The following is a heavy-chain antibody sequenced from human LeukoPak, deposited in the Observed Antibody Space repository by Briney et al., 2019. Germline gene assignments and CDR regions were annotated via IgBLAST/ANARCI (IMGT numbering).Heavy chain of an antibody. J-gene: IGHJ4*02. CDR2: ISSSGSTI. CDR1: GFTFSDYY. D-gene: IGHD3-3*01. Sequence: GGSLRLSCAASGFTFSDYYMSWIRQAPGKGLEWVSYISSSGSTIYYADSVKGRFTISRDNSKNTLYLQMNSLRAEDTAVYYCAKAQYYDFWSGYYYWGQGTLVTVSS. V-gene: IGHV3-11*01. CDR3: AKAQYYDFWSGYYY.